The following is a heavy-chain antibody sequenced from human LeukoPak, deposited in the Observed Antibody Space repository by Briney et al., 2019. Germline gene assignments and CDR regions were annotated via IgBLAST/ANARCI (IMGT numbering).Heavy chain of an antibody. CDR2: IKQDGSEK. J-gene: IGHJ4*02. D-gene: IGHD5-12*01. CDR1: GFTFSSYW. V-gene: IGHV3-7*01. CDR3: ARDLEWLRLVGYYFDY. Sequence: GESLKISCAASGFTFSSYWMSWVRQAPGKGLEWVANIKQDGSEKYYVDSVKGRFTISRDNAKDSLYLQMNSLRAEDTAVYYCARDLEWLRLVGYYFDYWGQGTLVTVSS.